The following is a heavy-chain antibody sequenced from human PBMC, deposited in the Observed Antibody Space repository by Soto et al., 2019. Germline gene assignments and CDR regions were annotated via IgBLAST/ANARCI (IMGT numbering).Heavy chain of an antibody. D-gene: IGHD3-22*01. CDR3: ATVAAPPTKIVVVISIDY. CDR2: ISGSGGST. J-gene: IGHJ4*01. CDR1: GFTFSSYA. Sequence: EVQLLESGGGLVQPGGSLRLSCAASGFTFSSYAMSWVRQDPGKGLEWVSAISGSGGSTYYAESVKGRFTIYRDKSKNTLYLQMNSLRAEDTAVYYCATVAAPPTKIVVVISIDYWGHGTLITVSS. V-gene: IGHV3-23*01.